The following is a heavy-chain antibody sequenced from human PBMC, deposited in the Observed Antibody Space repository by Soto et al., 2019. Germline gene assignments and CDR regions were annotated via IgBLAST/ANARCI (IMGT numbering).Heavy chain of an antibody. V-gene: IGHV2-5*02. Sequence: QITLKETGPTLVKPTQNLTLTCSFSGFSLSTNRVAVAWIRQPPVKALELLALKHWDDERRYSPSLKTRLSITTDTGKHPVVPKMTNRDPADTATYFCERTPYESADYRRVAWYFDFWGPGTLVPFSS. CDR2: KHWDDER. CDR1: GFSLSTNRVA. J-gene: IGHJ2*01. CDR3: ERTPYESADYRRVAWYFDF. D-gene: IGHD3-3*01.